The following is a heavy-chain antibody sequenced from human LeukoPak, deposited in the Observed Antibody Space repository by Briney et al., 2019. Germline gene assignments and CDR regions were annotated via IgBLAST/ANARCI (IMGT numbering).Heavy chain of an antibody. CDR3: AKADYGDYVDD. D-gene: IGHD4-17*01. V-gene: IGHV3-11*01. CDR1: GFTFSDYY. CDR2: ISSSSSHI. Sequence: GGSLRLSCAASGFTFSDYYMGWIRQAPGKGLEWISYISSSSSHIYYADSVKGRFTISRDNPKNSLYLQMNSLRAEDTAVYYCAKADYGDYVDDWGQGTLVTVSS. J-gene: IGHJ4*02.